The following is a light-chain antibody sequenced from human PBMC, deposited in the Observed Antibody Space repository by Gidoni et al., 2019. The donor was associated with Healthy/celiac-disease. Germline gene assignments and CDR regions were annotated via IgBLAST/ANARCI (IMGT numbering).Light chain of an antibody. V-gene: IGKV3-20*01. CDR3: QQYGSSPFT. J-gene: IGKJ4*01. CDR2: GAS. CDR1: QSVSSSY. Sequence: EIVFTQSPGTLSLSPGERATLSCRASQSVSSSYLAWYQQKPGKAPRLLIYGASSRATGIPDRFSGSGSGTDFTLTISRLEPEDFAVYYCQQYGSSPFTFGGGTKVEIK.